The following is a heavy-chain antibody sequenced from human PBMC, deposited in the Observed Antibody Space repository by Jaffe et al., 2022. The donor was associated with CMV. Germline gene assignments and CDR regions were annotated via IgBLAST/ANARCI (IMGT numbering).Heavy chain of an antibody. V-gene: IGHV3-53*01. CDR1: GFTVSSNY. D-gene: IGHD2-2*01. CDR3: ASNIVVVPAAPLGAFDI. J-gene: IGHJ3*02. CDR2: IYSGGST. Sequence: EVQLVESGGGLIQPGGSLRLSCAASGFTVSSNYMSWVRQAPGKGLEWVSVIYSGGSTYYADSVKGRFTISRDNSKNTLYLQMNSLRAEDTAVYYCASNIVVVPAAPLGAFDIWGQGTMVTVSS.